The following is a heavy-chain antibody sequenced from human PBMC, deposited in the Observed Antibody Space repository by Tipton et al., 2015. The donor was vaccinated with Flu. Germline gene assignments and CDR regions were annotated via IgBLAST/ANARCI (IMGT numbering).Heavy chain of an antibody. J-gene: IGHJ4*02. CDR2: IYYSGST. V-gene: IGHV4-31*03. CDR1: GGSISSGGYY. Sequence: TLSLTCTVSGGSISSGGYYWSWIRQHPGKGLEWIGYIYYSGSTYYNPSLKSRVTISVDTSKNQFSLKLSSVTAADTAVYYCARGYSGYDILFYFDYWGQGTLVTVSS. D-gene: IGHD5-12*01. CDR3: ARGYSGYDILFYFDY.